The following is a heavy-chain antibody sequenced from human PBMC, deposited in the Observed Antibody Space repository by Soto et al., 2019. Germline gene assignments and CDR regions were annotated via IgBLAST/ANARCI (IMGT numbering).Heavy chain of an antibody. V-gene: IGHV3-30*03. CDR2: ISNDGGTQ. J-gene: IGHJ5*01. Sequence: PXESLVLSCAASTLTVSFSGIHWVRQAPGKGLEWLAFISNDGGTQHYVDSVRGRFTISRDNSKNTVDLQMHSLRAEDTAVYYCARDIWSGAYKWFDSWGQGTLVTVSS. CDR1: TLTVSFSG. D-gene: IGHD3-3*01. CDR3: ARDIWSGAYKWFDS.